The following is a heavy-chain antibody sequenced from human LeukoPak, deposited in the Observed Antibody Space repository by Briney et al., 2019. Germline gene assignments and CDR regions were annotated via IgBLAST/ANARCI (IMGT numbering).Heavy chain of an antibody. CDR3: AKDNWNDFWSGYYPSLGPYGMDV. J-gene: IGHJ6*02. D-gene: IGHD3-3*01. CDR2: XXXXXXT. V-gene: IGHV3-66*03. Sequence: GGSLRLSCAASGFTVFSNYXXWVRQAPXXXXXXXXXXXXXXXTYYADSVKGRFTISRDNSKNTLYLQMNSLRAEDTAVYYCAKDNWNDFWSGYYPSLGPYGMDVWGQGTTVTVSS. CDR1: GFTVFSNY.